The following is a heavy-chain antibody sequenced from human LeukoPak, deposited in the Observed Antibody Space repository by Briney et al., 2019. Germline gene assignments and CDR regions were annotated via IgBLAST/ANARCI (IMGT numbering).Heavy chain of an antibody. J-gene: IGHJ4*02. D-gene: IGHD6-19*01. V-gene: IGHV3-30*03. CDR2: ISYDGSNK. Sequence: GGSLRLSCAASGFTFSSYGMHWVRQAPGKGLEWVAVISYDGSNKYYADSVKGRFTISRDNSKNTLYLQMNSLRAEDTAVYYCALLPTVAQLDYWGQGTLVTVSS. CDR3: ALLPTVAQLDY. CDR1: GFTFSSYG.